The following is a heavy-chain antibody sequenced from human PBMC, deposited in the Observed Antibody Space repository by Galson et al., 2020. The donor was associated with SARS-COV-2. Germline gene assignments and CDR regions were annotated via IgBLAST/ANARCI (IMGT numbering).Heavy chain of an antibody. CDR2: IDWDDEK. D-gene: IGHD3-10*01. Sequence: SGPTLVKPTQTHTLTCTFSGFSLSTSGMCVSWIRQPPGKALEWLARIDWDDEKYDSTSLKTRLTISKDTSKNQVVLTMTNMDPVDTVTYYCARISMVRGVSYDSWGQGTLVTVSS. V-gene: IGHV2-70*11. CDR3: ARISMVRGVSYDS. CDR1: GFSLSTSGMC. J-gene: IGHJ4*02.